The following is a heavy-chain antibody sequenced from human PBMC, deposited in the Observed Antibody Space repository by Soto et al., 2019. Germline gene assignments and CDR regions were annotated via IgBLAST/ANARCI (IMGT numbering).Heavy chain of an antibody. D-gene: IGHD2-2*01. CDR1: GYTFTSYG. Sequence: QVQLVQSGAEVKKPGASVKVSCKASGYTFTSYGISWVRQAPGQGLEWMGWISAYNGNPNYAQKLQGRVTMTPDTSTSTAYMELRSLRSDDTAVYYCARAYCSSTSCERYYYYYMDVWGKGTTVTVSS. V-gene: IGHV1-18*01. CDR3: ARAYCSSTSCERYYYYYMDV. J-gene: IGHJ6*03. CDR2: ISAYNGNP.